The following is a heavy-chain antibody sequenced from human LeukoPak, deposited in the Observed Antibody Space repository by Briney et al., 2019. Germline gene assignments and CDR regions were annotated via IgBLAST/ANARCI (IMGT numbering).Heavy chain of an antibody. V-gene: IGHV1-8*03. CDR2: MNPNSGNT. CDR3: ARGRGIAAAVNWFDP. Sequence: EASVKVSCKASGYTFTSYDINWVRQATGQGLEWMGWMNPNSGNTGYAQKFQGRVTITRNTSISTAYMELSSLRSEDTAVYYCARGRGIAAAVNWFDPWGQGTLVAVSS. J-gene: IGHJ5*02. D-gene: IGHD6-13*01. CDR1: GYTFTSYD.